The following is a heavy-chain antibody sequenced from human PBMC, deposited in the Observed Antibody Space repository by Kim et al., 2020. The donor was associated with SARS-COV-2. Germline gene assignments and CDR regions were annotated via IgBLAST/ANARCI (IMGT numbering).Heavy chain of an antibody. J-gene: IGHJ4*02. V-gene: IGHV3-74*01. CDR2: ISSDGSST. D-gene: IGHD3-10*01. CDR3: ARGWFVAYYFDY. Sequence: GGSLRLSCAASGFTFSSYWMHWVRQAPGKGLVWVSRISSDGSSTSYADSVKGRFTISRDNAKNTLYLQMNSLRAEDTAVYYCARGWFVAYYFDYWGQGTLVTVSS. CDR1: GFTFSSYW.